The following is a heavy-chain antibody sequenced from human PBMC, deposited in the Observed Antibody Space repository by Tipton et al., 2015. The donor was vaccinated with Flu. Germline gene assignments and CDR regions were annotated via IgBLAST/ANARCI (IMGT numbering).Heavy chain of an antibody. CDR3: ARDRQLDPGMDV. V-gene: IGHV3-30-3*01. D-gene: IGHD1-1*01. Sequence: SLRLSCAASAFTFSNYAMHWVRQAPGKGLEWVAVISYDGTNKYYADSVQGRFTVSRDNSQNTLYLEMNNLRAEDTAVYYCARDRQLDPGMDVWGQGTTVTVSS. J-gene: IGHJ6*02. CDR1: AFTFSNYA. CDR2: ISYDGTNK.